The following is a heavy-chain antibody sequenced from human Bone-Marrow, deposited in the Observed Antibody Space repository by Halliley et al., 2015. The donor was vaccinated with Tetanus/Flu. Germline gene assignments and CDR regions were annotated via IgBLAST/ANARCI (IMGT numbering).Heavy chain of an antibody. CDR3: AKNAEYGDPDYFDS. D-gene: IGHD4-17*01. J-gene: IGHJ4*02. CDR1: GFSVSRNS. Sequence: AVSGFSVSRNSMSWVRQAPGKGLEWVSLTYTSGSTYYADSVKGRFTISRDSSKNTLYLQMNTLRAEDTAVYYCAKNAEYGDPDYFDSWGQGTLVTVSS. CDR2: TYTSGST. V-gene: IGHV3-53*01.